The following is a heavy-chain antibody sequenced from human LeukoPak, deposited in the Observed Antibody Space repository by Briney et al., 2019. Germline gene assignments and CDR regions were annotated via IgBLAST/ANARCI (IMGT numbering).Heavy chain of an antibody. Sequence: SETLSLTCTVSGGSISSYYWSWIRQPPGKGLEWIGYIYYSGSTNYNPSLKSRVTISVDTFKNQFSLKLSSVTAADTAVYYCAGLYCSGGSCYIATWGQGTLVTVSS. V-gene: IGHV4-59*13. CDR1: GGSISSYY. J-gene: IGHJ5*02. D-gene: IGHD2-15*01. CDR2: IYYSGST. CDR3: AGLYCSGGSCYIAT.